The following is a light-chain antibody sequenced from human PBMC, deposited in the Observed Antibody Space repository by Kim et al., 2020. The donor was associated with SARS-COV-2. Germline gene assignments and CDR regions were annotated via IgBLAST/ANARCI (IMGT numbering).Light chain of an antibody. CDR1: ESISSKY. CDR3: QQDYNFPLT. CDR2: GAS. V-gene: IGKV3D-7*01. Sequence: LSPGERATLSCRASESISSKYLAWYQQKPGQSPRLLIYGASTRAAGIPARFSGSGSGTDFTLTISSLQPEDFAVYYCQQDYNFPLTFGGGTKLEIK. J-gene: IGKJ4*01.